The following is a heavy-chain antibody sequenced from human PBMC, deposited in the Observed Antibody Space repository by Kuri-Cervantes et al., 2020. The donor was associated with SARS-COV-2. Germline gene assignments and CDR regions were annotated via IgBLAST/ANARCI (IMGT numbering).Heavy chain of an antibody. CDR2: ISGSGGST. CDR1: GFTFSSYG. J-gene: IGHJ4*02. D-gene: IGHD6-13*01. CDR3: AKRYSSSWTGPSPFDY. V-gene: IGHV3-23*01. Sequence: GGSLRLSCAASGFTFSSYGMHWVRQAPGKGLEWVSAISGSGGSTYYADSVKGRFTISRDNPKNTLYLQMNSLRAEDTAVYYCAKRYSSSWTGPSPFDYWGQGTLVTVSS.